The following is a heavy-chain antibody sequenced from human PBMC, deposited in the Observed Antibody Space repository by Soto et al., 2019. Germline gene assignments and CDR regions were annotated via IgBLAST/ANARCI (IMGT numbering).Heavy chain of an antibody. Sequence: SVKVSCKASGVTFTRQDMRWVRQAPGQGLEWMGGIIPIFGTPQYAEKFQDRVTITADESTSTAYMELSSLTSEDTAVYYCATNEGRDGYRFDYWGQGTLVTVSS. V-gene: IGHV1-69*13. CDR2: IIPIFGTP. CDR3: ATNEGRDGYRFDY. J-gene: IGHJ4*02. CDR1: GVTFTRQD. D-gene: IGHD5-12*01.